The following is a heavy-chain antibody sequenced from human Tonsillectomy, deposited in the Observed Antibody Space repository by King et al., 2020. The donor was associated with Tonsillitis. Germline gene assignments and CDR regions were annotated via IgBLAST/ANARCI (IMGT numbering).Heavy chain of an antibody. Sequence: VQLVESGGGLVQPGGSLRLSCAASGVTFSTYAMSWVRQAPGKGLEWGSAISATTGSTYYADSVKGRFTISRDNSKNMLYLQINSLRAGDTAVYYCAKVDSSDYYYGYFDYWGQGTLVTVSS. CDR2: ISATTGST. CDR3: AKVDSSDYYYGYFDY. J-gene: IGHJ4*02. CDR1: GVTFSTYA. D-gene: IGHD3-22*01. V-gene: IGHV3-23*04.